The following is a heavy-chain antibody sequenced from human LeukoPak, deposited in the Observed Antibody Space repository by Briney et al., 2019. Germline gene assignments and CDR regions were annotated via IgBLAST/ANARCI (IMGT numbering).Heavy chain of an antibody. CDR1: GGFFSGYY. CDR2: INHSGST. CDR3: ARVRTDYGSGRLFDY. V-gene: IGHV4-34*01. Sequence: PSETLSLTCAVYGGFFSGYYWSWTRQPPGKGRVGLGEINHSGSTNYNPSLKSRVTISVDTSKNQFSLKLSSVTAADTAVYYCARVRTDYGSGRLFDYWGQGTLVTVSS. D-gene: IGHD3-10*01. J-gene: IGHJ4*02.